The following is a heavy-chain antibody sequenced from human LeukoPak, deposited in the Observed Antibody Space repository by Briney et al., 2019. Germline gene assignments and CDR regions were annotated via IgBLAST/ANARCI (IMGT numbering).Heavy chain of an antibody. Sequence: PGRSLRLPCAAPGFTFDDYAMHWVRQAPGKGLELVSGISWNSGSIGYADYVKGRFTISRDNAKNSLYLQMNSLRLEDMALYYCAKTTEYSSTWGSFDYWGQGTLVTVSS. CDR1: GFTFDDYA. V-gene: IGHV3-9*03. CDR2: ISWNSGSI. D-gene: IGHD6-13*01. J-gene: IGHJ4*02. CDR3: AKTTEYSSTWGSFDY.